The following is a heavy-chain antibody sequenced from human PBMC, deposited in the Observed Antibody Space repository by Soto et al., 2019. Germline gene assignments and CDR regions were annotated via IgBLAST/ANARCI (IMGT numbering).Heavy chain of an antibody. Sequence: QVQLVESGGGMVQPGKSMRLSCAASGFTFSNYPMNWVRQAPGKGLEWMSVISYDGRTKHYADSVKGRFTISRDNSKNTLYLQMNSLRAEDTAVYYCARETGLGVAAAGSFGSWGQGARVTVSS. CDR1: GFTFSNYP. CDR3: ARETGLGVAAAGSFGS. CDR2: ISYDGRTK. D-gene: IGHD6-13*01. V-gene: IGHV3-30*04. J-gene: IGHJ4*02.